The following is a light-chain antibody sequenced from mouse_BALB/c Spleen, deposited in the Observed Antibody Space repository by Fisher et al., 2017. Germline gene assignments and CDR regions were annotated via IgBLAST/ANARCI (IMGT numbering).Light chain of an antibody. J-gene: IGKJ2*01. CDR2: STS. V-gene: IGKV4-78*01. CDR1: SSISSSY. CDR3: QQFTSSPYT. Sequence: IVLTQTTAIMSASPGEKVTMTCSASSSISSSYLHWYQQKSGISPKLWIYSTSNLASGVPARFSGSGSGNSYSLTISSMEGEDAATYYCQQFTSSPYTFGGGTKLEIK.